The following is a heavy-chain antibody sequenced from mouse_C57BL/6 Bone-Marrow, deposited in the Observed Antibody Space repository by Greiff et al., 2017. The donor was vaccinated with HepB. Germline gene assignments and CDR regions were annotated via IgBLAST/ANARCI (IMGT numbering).Heavy chain of an antibody. V-gene: IGHV5-9*01. J-gene: IGHJ3*01. Sequence: EVQGVESGGGLVKPGGSLKLSCAASGFTFSSYTMSWVRQTPEKRLECVATISGGGGNTYYPDSVKGRFTISRDNAKNTLYLQMSSLRSEDTALYYCARGFAYWGQGTLVTVSA. CDR3: ARGFAY. CDR1: GFTFSSYT. CDR2: ISGGGGNT.